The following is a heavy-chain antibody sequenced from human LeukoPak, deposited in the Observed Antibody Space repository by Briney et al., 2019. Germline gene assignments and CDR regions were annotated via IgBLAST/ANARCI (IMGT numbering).Heavy chain of an antibody. J-gene: IGHJ4*02. V-gene: IGHV3-30*04. CDR3: ARVYYDNPPDY. CDR1: GFTFSSYA. Sequence: GGSLRLSCAASGFTFSSYAMHWVRQAPGKGLEWVAVISYDGSNKYYADSVKGRFTISRDNSKNTLYLQMNSLRAEVTAVYYCARVYYDNPPDYWGQGTLVTVSS. CDR2: ISYDGSNK. D-gene: IGHD3-22*01.